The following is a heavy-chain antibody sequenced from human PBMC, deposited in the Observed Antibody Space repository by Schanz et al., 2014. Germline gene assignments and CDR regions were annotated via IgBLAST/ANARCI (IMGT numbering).Heavy chain of an antibody. Sequence: VQLVESGAEVKKPGSSVKVSCKASGGTFSSSTLTWVRQAPGQGLEWMGRIIPILDKTNYAQKFQGRVTMTRDTSTSTVYMELSSLRSEDTAVYFCARGPSTGAFDIWGQGTMVTVSS. J-gene: IGHJ3*02. CDR3: ARGPSTGAFDI. CDR1: GGTFSSST. V-gene: IGHV1-69*09. CDR2: IIPILDKT.